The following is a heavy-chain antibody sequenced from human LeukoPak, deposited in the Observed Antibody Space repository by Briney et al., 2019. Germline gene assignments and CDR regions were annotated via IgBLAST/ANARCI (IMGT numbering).Heavy chain of an antibody. V-gene: IGHV3-21*01. CDR1: GFTFSSYS. CDR3: ARDQQPSIAAAGNFDY. CDR2: ISSSSSYI. Sequence: GGSLRLPCAASGFTFSSYSMNWVRQAPGKGLEWVSSISSSSSYIYYADSVKGRFTISRDNAKNSLYLQMNSLRAEDTAVYYCARDQQPSIAAAGNFDYWGQGTLVTVSS. J-gene: IGHJ4*02. D-gene: IGHD6-13*01.